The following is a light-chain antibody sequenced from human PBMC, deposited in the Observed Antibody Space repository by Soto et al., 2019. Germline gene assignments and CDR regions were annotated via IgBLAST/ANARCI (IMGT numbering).Light chain of an antibody. V-gene: IGKV3-15*01. Sequence: EILMTQSPATLSVSPGERVILSCRASQSVGSTLAWYQQKPGQAPRLLIRGASTRATGVPARFSGSGSGTESTLTISSLPSEDFAVYCCQQYSTSLTFGGGTTLEIK. CDR2: GAS. CDR3: QQYSTSLT. J-gene: IGKJ4*01. CDR1: QSVGST.